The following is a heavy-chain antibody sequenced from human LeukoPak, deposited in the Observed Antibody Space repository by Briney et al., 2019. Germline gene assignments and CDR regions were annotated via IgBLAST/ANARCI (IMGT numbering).Heavy chain of an antibody. V-gene: IGHV3-74*03. Sequence: GGPLRLPCTASGFTFSTYWNIWLRQSPGKALVWVALINGNGSTTTHADSVEGRFTISRDNGKNTAYLQMNSLRGEDTAVYFCARDYAGSPDYWGQGTLVTVSA. CDR3: ARDYAGSPDY. CDR1: GFTFSTYW. CDR2: INGNGSTT. J-gene: IGHJ4*02. D-gene: IGHD3-10*01.